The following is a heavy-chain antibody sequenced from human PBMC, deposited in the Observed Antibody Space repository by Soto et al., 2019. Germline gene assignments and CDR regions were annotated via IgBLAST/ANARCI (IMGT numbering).Heavy chain of an antibody. Sequence: ASVKVSCKASGYTFSNFGISWVRQAPGQGLEWMGWISPYNGNTNYAQILQGRVTMTTDTSTSTAYMELTSLRSDDTAVYFCARVNTDRHDSTGLPIFSYWGQGTLVTVSS. J-gene: IGHJ4*02. D-gene: IGHD3-22*01. CDR1: GYTFSNFG. CDR2: ISPYNGNT. V-gene: IGHV1-18*01. CDR3: ARVNTDRHDSTGLPIFSY.